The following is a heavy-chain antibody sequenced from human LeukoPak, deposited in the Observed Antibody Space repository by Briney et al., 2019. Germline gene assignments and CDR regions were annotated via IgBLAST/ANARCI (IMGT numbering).Heavy chain of an antibody. J-gene: IGHJ5*02. Sequence: ASVTVSCKASGYTFTSYGISWVRQAPGQGLEWMGWISAYNGNTNYAQTLQGRVTMTTDTSTSTAYMELRSLRSDDTAVYYCARLYCSGGSCYLDPWGQGTLVTVSS. D-gene: IGHD2-15*01. CDR2: ISAYNGNT. CDR3: ARLYCSGGSCYLDP. CDR1: GYTFTSYG. V-gene: IGHV1-18*01.